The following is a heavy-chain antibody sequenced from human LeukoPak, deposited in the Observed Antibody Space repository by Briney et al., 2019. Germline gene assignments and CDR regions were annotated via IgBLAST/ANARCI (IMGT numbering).Heavy chain of an antibody. CDR2: ISGSGGST. CDR3: AKGYDFGFDY. Sequence: GGSLRLSCVASGFTFGKYWMSWVRQAPGKGLEWVSAISGSGGSTYYADSVKGRFTISRDNSKNTLYLQMNSLRAEDTAVYYCAKGYDFGFDYWGQGTLVTVSS. J-gene: IGHJ4*02. D-gene: IGHD3-3*01. V-gene: IGHV3-23*01. CDR1: GFTFGKYW.